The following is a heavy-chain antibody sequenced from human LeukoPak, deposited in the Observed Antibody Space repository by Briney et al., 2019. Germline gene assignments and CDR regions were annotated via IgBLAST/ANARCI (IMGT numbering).Heavy chain of an antibody. Sequence: SGGSLRLSCAASGFTFSSYEMNWVRQAPGKGLEWVSYISGSGNTIFYADSVKGRFTLSRDNAKNSLFLQMNSLRAEDTAVYYCAREDGGYGAYVGYWGQGTLVTVSS. CDR3: AREDGGYGAYVGY. J-gene: IGHJ4*02. D-gene: IGHD4-17*01. CDR1: GFTFSSYE. CDR2: ISGSGNTI. V-gene: IGHV3-48*03.